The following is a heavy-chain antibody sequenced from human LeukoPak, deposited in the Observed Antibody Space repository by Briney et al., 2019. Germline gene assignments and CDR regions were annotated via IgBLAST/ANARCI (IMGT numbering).Heavy chain of an antibody. CDR3: ARGYYDSSGYLDAFDI. D-gene: IGHD3-22*01. V-gene: IGHV1-18*01. CDR2: ISAYNGNT. CDR1: GYTFTSYG. J-gene: IGHJ3*02. Sequence: ASVKVSCKASGYTFTSYGISWVRQAPGQGLVWMGWISAYNGNTNYAQKLQGRVTKTTDTSTSTAYMELRSLRSDDTAVYYCARGYYDSSGYLDAFDIWGQGTMVTVSS.